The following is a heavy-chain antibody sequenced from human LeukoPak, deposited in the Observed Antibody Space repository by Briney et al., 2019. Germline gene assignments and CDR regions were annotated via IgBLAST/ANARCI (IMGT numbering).Heavy chain of an antibody. CDR3: VKGGWCDD. D-gene: IGHD3-16*01. CDR1: GFTFSSYA. Sequence: PGGSLRLSCAASGFTFSSYAMNWVRQAPGKGLEYVSGISSNGGSTYYANSVKGRFAISRDNSKNTLYLQMGSLRAEDMAVYYCVKGGWCDDWGQGTLVTVSS. CDR2: ISSNGGST. V-gene: IGHV3-64*01. J-gene: IGHJ5*02.